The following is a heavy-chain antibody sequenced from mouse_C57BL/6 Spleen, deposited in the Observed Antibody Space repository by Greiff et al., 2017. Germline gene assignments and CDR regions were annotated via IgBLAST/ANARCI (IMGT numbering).Heavy chain of an antibody. D-gene: IGHD4-1*01. CDR2: ISSGGSYT. CDR3: ARHEGDWDYFDY. Sequence: EVQRVESGGDLVKPGGSLKLSCAASGFTFSSYGMSWVRQTPDKRLEWVATISSGGSYTYYPDSVKGRFTISRDNAKNTLYLQMSSLKSEDTAMYYCARHEGDWDYFDYWGQGTTLTVSS. J-gene: IGHJ2*01. CDR1: GFTFSSYG. V-gene: IGHV5-6*01.